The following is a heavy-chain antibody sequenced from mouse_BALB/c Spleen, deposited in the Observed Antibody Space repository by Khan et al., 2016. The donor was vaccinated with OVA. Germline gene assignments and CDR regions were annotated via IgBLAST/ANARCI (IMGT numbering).Heavy chain of an antibody. CDR2: INPHIGET. Sequence: VQLKQSGPELVKPGASVKISCKASGYSFTGYFMHWVMQSHGKSLEWIGRINPHIGETFYNQKFKGKATLTVDESSGTAHMELRSLASEDSAVYFCARIYGSDFDYWGQGTTLTVSS. V-gene: IGHV1-20*02. CDR1: GYSFTGYF. D-gene: IGHD1-1*01. CDR3: ARIYGSDFDY. J-gene: IGHJ2*01.